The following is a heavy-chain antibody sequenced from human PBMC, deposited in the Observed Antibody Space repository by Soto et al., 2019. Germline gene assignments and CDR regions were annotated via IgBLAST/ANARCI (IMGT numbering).Heavy chain of an antibody. CDR1: GASISGSALY. J-gene: IGHJ4*02. Sequence: PSETLSLTCTVSGASISGSALYCSWIRHHPAKGLEYIGYIYYSGSTYYNPSLKSRVAISVDTSKNQFSLKMTSLTAADTAVYYCATATLMATMPNDWGQGTLVTVSS. V-gene: IGHV4-31*03. CDR2: IYYSGST. CDR3: ATATLMATMPND. D-gene: IGHD1-1*01.